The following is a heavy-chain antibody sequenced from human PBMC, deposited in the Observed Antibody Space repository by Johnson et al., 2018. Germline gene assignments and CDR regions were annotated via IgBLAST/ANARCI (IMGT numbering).Heavy chain of an antibody. J-gene: IGHJ3*02. CDR2: ISYDGSQQ. Sequence: QVQLVQSGGGVVQPGRSLRLCCAASGFTFSSYTMHWVRQAPGKGQEWVAVISYDGSQQYYADSVKGRFTLSRDNSKKTLYLQMNSLRPEDTTMYYCTRGARGTTGTFDIWGQGTTVTVSS. D-gene: IGHD1-7*01. V-gene: IGHV3-30-3*01. CDR3: TRGARGTTGTFDI. CDR1: GFTFSSYT.